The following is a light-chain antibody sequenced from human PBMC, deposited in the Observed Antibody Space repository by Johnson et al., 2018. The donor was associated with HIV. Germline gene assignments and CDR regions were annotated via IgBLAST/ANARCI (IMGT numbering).Light chain of an antibody. CDR1: SSNIGNNY. J-gene: IGLJ1*01. Sequence: QAVLTQPPSVSAAPGQKVTISCSGSSSNIGNNYVSWYQQVPGTAPKLLIYDNNRRPSGIPDRFSGSKSGTSATLGIPGLKNGDEADYYAETWDSSLCAWVFATGTQFAFL. CDR3: ETWDSSLCAWV. CDR2: DNN. V-gene: IGLV1-51*01.